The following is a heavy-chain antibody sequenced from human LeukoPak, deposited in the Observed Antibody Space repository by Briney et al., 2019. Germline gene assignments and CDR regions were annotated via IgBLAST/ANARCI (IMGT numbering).Heavy chain of an antibody. J-gene: IGHJ3*02. CDR2: ISTGGDDT. CDR3: ARSSRSWGVFDI. V-gene: IGHV3-23*01. CDR1: GFIFSDYT. Sequence: GASLRLSCAASGFIFSDYTMSWVRQAPGKGLEWVSAISTGGDDTNYADSVKGRFTISRDSSKNTLSLHINSLRAEDTAIYYRARSSRSWGVFDIWGQGTMVTVSS. D-gene: IGHD7-27*01.